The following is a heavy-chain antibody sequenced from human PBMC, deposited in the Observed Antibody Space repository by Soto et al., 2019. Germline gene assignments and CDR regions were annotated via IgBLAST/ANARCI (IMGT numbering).Heavy chain of an antibody. V-gene: IGHV1-46*01. CDR2: INPSGGST. D-gene: IGHD2-15*01. Sequence: ASVKVSCKASGYTFTSYYMHWVRQAPGQGLEWMGIINPSGGSTSYARKFQGRVTMTRDMSTSTVYMELSSLRSEDTAVYYCARQLVVAAVRPYYYYGMDVWGQGTTVTVSS. CDR1: GYTFTSYY. CDR3: ARQLVVAAVRPYYYYGMDV. J-gene: IGHJ6*02.